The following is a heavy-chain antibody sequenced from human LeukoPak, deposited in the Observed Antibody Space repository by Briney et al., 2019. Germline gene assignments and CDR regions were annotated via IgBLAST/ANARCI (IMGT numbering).Heavy chain of an antibody. V-gene: IGHV3-15*01. D-gene: IGHD3-22*01. Sequence: GGSLRLSCAASGFTFSNAWMSWVRQAPGKWLEWVGRIKSKTDGGTTDYAAPVKGRFTISRDDSKNTLYLQMNSLKTEDTAVYYCTTDLDDSSGYYYGSSSFLDYWGQGTLVTVSS. J-gene: IGHJ4*02. CDR2: IKSKTDGGTT. CDR3: TTDLDDSSGYYYGSSSFLDY. CDR1: GFTFSNAW.